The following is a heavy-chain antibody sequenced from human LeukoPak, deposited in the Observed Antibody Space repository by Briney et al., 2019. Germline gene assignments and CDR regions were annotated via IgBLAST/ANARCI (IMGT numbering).Heavy chain of an antibody. CDR3: AQGPDTSGYYSLDY. V-gene: IGHV3-30*18. Sequence: GGSLRLSCAASRFTFSSYDMHWVRQAPGKGLERVAVISYDGSSKYYADSVKGRFTISRDNSKNTLYVQMNSLRTEDTAIYYCAQGPDTSGYYSLDYWGQGTLVTVSS. D-gene: IGHD3-22*01. CDR2: ISYDGSSK. CDR1: RFTFSSYD. J-gene: IGHJ4*02.